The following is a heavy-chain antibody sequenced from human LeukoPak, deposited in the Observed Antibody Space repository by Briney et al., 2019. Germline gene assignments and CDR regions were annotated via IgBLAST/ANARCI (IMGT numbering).Heavy chain of an antibody. CDR2: INPHSGGT. D-gene: IGHD5-24*01. CDR1: GYTXTGYY. CDR3: ARDRNGDGFAYFDY. Sequence: ASVKVSCKASGYTXTGYYIHWVRQAPGQGLEWMGWINPHSGGTSSAQKFQGRVTMTRDTSISTTYMELSTLRSDDTAVYYCARDRNGDGFAYFDYWGQGTLVTVSS. V-gene: IGHV1-2*02. J-gene: IGHJ4*02.